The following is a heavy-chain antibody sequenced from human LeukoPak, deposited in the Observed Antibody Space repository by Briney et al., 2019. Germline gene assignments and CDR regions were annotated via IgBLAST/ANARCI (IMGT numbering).Heavy chain of an antibody. CDR3: ARLANYVPVY. V-gene: IGHV4-38-2*02. CDR2: VHHSGRT. J-gene: IGHJ4*02. D-gene: IGHD4/OR15-4a*01. CDR1: GYSISSNYS. Sequence: SETLSLSCTVSGYSISSNYSWGWIRQPPGKGLEWIGSVHHSGRTYYNPSLKSRLTISINTSKKQFSLKVSSVTSADTAVYYCARLANYVPVYWGQGTLVTVSS.